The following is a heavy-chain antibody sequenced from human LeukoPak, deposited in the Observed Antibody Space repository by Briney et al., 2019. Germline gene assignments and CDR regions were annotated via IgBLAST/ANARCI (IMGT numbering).Heavy chain of an antibody. CDR1: GFTFSSYW. D-gene: IGHD2-15*01. J-gene: IGHJ4*02. V-gene: IGHV3-7*01. Sequence: PGGSLRLSCAASGFTFSSYWMSWVRQAPGKGLERVANIKQDGSEKYYVDSVKGRFTISRDNAKNSLYLQMNSLRAEDTAVYYCARARGYLGYCSGGSCYGYFDYWGQGTLVTVSS. CDR2: IKQDGSEK. CDR3: ARARGYLGYCSGGSCYGYFDY.